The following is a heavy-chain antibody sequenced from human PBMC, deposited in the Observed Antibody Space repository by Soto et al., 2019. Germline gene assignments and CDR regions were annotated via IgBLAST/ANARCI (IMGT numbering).Heavy chain of an antibody. V-gene: IGHV3-21*01. D-gene: IGHD2-2*03. CDR1: GFTFSSYS. J-gene: IGHJ4*02. CDR2: ISSSSSYI. CDR3: ARDGYCSSTSCYGDY. Sequence: VGSLRLSCAASGFTFSSYSMNWVRQAPGKGLEWVSSISSSSSYIYYADSVKGRFTISRDNAKNSLYLQMNSLRAEDTAVYYCARDGYCSSTSCYGDYWGQGTLVTVSS.